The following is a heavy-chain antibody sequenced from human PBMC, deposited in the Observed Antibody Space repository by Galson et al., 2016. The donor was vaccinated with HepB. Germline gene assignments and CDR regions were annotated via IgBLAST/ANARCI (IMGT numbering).Heavy chain of an antibody. CDR2: INWSGDST. Sequence: SLRLSCAVSGFTFDDYGMTWVRQAPGKGLEWVSGINWSGDSTAYADSVKGRFTMYRDDARNSLYLQMSSLRVEDTALYQRARGLVGPGMDVWGQGTTVTVSS. CDR1: GFTFDDYG. D-gene: IGHD3-10*01. V-gene: IGHV3-20*01. J-gene: IGHJ6*02. CDR3: ARGLVGPGMDV.